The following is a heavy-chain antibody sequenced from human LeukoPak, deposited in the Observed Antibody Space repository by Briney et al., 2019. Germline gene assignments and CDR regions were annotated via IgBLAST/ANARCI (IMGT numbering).Heavy chain of an antibody. Sequence: GGSLRLSCAASGFTFSSNWMTWVRQAPGKGREWVANMNQNGGEKYYVDSVKGRFTISRDNAKNSLYLQMNSLRAEDTAVYYCARVGSTSQGAEDYWGQGTLVTVSS. V-gene: IGHV3-7*03. CDR1: GFTFSSNW. J-gene: IGHJ4*02. CDR2: MNQNGGEK. D-gene: IGHD6-6*01. CDR3: ARVGSTSQGAEDY.